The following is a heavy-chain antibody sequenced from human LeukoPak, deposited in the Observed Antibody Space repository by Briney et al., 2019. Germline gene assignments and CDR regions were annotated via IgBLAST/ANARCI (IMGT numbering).Heavy chain of an antibody. CDR2: INWNGGST. D-gene: IGHD4-11*01. CDR3: ARGATAYSNYGNYYMDV. Sequence: GGSLRLSCAASGFTFDDYGMSWVRQAPGKGLEWVSGINWNGGSTGYADSVKGRFTISRDNAKNSLYLQMNSLRAEDTALYYCARGATAYSNYGNYYMDVWGKGTTVTVSS. CDR1: GFTFDDYG. V-gene: IGHV3-20*04. J-gene: IGHJ6*03.